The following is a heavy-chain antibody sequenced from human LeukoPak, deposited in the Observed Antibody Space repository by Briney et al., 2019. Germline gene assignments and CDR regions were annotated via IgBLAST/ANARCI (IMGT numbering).Heavy chain of an antibody. Sequence: ASVKVSCKASGYTFTSYGISWVRQAPGQGLEWVGWINPHSGYTKFAQKFQGRVTMTRDTSSSTAYMELKRLASDDTAVYYCARAEISVTTGDLDLWGQGALVIVSS. CDR1: GYTFTSYG. CDR3: ARAEISVTTGDLDL. CDR2: INPHSGYT. J-gene: IGHJ5*02. D-gene: IGHD4-17*01. V-gene: IGHV1-18*01.